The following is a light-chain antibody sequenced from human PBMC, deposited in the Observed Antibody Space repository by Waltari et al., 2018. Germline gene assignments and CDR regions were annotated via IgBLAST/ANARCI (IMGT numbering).Light chain of an antibody. CDR1: RSVTNN. Sequence: EIVMTQSPATLSVSPGERATLSCSASRSVTNNLAWYQQKPGQAPRLLIYGASTRATGIPARFSGSGSGTEFTLTISSLQSEDFAVYYCHQYDNWYTFGQGTKLEIK. CDR3: HQYDNWYT. V-gene: IGKV3D-15*01. CDR2: GAS. J-gene: IGKJ2*01.